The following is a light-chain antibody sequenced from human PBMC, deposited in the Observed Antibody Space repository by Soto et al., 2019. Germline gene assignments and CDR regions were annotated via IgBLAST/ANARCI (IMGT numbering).Light chain of an antibody. J-gene: IGKJ1*01. V-gene: IGKV1-39*01. Sequence: DIPLTQSPSSLSASVGDRVTITCRASQHVDRYLNWYQQKPGKAPQVLIYATSNLQSGVPSRFSGSGSGTDFTLTINSLQPEDFATYHCQQSYSSPRTFGQGTKVEIK. CDR2: ATS. CDR3: QQSYSSPRT. CDR1: QHVDRY.